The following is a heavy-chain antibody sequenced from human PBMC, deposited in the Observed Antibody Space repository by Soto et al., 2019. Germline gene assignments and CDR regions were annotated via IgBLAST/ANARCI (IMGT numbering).Heavy chain of an antibody. CDR1: GCTCSKYW. J-gene: IGHJ6*02. CDR3: ARRLKDDSGHSPYYSAFDI. V-gene: IGHV5-51*01. D-gene: IGHD3-3*01. CDR2: IYPGDSDT. Sequence: PGESMRVWCQASGCTCSKYWSAWVRTMTGKGLEYVGIIYPGDSDTRYSPPFQGQVTISADTSISTAYLQWSSLKASDSAMYYCARRLKDDSGHSPYYSAFDISGRGPIVTVSS.